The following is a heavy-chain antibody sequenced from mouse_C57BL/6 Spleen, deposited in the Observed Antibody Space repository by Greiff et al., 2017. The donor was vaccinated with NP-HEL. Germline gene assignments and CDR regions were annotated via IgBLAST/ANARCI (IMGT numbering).Heavy chain of an antibody. CDR1: GFTFSSYT. V-gene: IGHV5-9*01. Sequence: EVQLVESGGGLVKPGGSLKLSCAASGFTFSSYTMSWVRQTPEKRLEWVATISGGGGNNYYPDSVKGRFTISRDNAKNTLYLQMSRLRSEDTALYYCARGAQAPFDYWGQGTTLTVSS. CDR3: ARGAQAPFDY. CDR2: ISGGGGNN. D-gene: IGHD3-2*02. J-gene: IGHJ2*01.